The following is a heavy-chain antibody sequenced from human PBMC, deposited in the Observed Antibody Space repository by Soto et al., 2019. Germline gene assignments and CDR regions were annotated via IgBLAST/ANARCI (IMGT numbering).Heavy chain of an antibody. D-gene: IGHD2-2*01. CDR3: AREIVVGPAAIGMVDP. J-gene: IGHJ5*02. Sequence: QVQLQESGPGLVKPSQTLSLTCTVSGGSISSGDYYWSWIRQPPGKGLEWIGYIYYSGSTYYNPSLKSRVTISVDTSKNQFSLKLSSVTAADTAVYYCAREIVVGPAAIGMVDPWGQGTLVTVSS. V-gene: IGHV4-30-4*01. CDR2: IYYSGST. CDR1: GGSISSGDYY.